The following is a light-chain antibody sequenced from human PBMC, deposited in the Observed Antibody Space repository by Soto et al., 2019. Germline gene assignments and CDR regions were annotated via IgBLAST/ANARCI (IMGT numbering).Light chain of an antibody. V-gene: IGKV1-39*01. CDR2: AAS. CDR1: QSISSY. CDR3: QQRYSPPIT. Sequence: DVQMTQSPSSLSASVGDRVTITCRASQSISSYLNWYQQKPGKAPKLLIYAASSLQSGVPSRFSGSGSGTDFTLTISRLQPEDFETYYCQQRYSPPITFGQGTRLE. J-gene: IGKJ5*01.